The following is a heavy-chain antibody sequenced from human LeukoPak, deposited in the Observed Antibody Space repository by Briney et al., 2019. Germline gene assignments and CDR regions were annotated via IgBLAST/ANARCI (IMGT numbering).Heavy chain of an antibody. V-gene: IGHV3-30*03. CDR1: GLTFSSYV. CDR2: ISYDGSNK. Sequence: GGSLRLSCAASGLTFSSYVMYWVRQAPGKGLEWVAIISYDGSNKFYADSVKGRFTISRDNSKNTLYLQMNSLRAEDTAVYYCARYGYSYGWDYYYYMDVWGKGTTVTVSS. CDR3: ARYGYSYGWDYYYYMDV. J-gene: IGHJ6*03. D-gene: IGHD5-18*01.